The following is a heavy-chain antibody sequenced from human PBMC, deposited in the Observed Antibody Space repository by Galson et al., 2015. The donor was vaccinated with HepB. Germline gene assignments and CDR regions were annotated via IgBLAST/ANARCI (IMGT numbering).Heavy chain of an antibody. CDR2: ISAYNGHT. CDR3: GRGGYGGYALDY. V-gene: IGHV1-18*04. D-gene: IGHD5-12*01. CDR1: GYTFTSYS. J-gene: IGHJ4*02. Sequence: SCKASGYTFTSYSISWVRQAPGQGPEWMAWISAYNGHTNYAQKFQGRVTVTTDTSTGTVYMELRSLRADDTAVYYCGRGGYGGYALDYWGQGTLVTVSS.